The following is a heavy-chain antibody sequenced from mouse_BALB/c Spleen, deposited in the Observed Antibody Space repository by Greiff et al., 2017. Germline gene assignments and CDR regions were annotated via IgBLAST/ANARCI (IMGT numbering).Heavy chain of an antibody. Sequence: QVQLKESGPGLVQPSQSLSITCTVSGFSLTSYGVHWVRQSPGKGLEWLGVIWSGGSTDYNAAFISRLSISKDNSKSQVFFKMNSLQANDTAIYYCATPLLRGNAMDYWGQGTSVTVSS. D-gene: IGHD1-2*01. V-gene: IGHV2-2*02. CDR1: GFSLTSYG. CDR2: IWSGGST. CDR3: ATPLLRGNAMDY. J-gene: IGHJ4*01.